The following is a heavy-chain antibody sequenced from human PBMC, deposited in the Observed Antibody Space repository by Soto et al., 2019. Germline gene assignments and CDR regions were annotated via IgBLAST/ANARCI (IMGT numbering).Heavy chain of an antibody. CDR2: IDPSDSYT. CDR1: GYSFTSYW. V-gene: IGHV5-10-1*01. Sequence: GESLKISCKGSGYSFTSYWISWVRQMPGKGLEWMGRIDPSDSYTNYSPSFQGHVTISADKSISTAYLQWSSLKASDTAMYYCARRGYCSSTRCYPLLRYGMDVWGQGTTVTVSS. CDR3: ARRGYCSSTRCYPLLRYGMDV. D-gene: IGHD2-2*03. J-gene: IGHJ6*02.